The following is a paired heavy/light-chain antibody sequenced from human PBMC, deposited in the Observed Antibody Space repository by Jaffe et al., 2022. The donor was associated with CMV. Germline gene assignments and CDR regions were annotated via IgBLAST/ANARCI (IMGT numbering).Light chain of an antibody. CDR2: GAS. CDR3: QQYGSSQGT. J-gene: IGKJ1*01. Sequence: EIVLTQSPGTLSLSPGERATLSCRASQSVSSSYLAWYQQKPGQAPRLLIYGASSRATGIPDRFSGSGSGTDFTLTISRLEPEDFAVYYCQQYGSSQGTFGQGTKVEIK. V-gene: IGKV3-20*01. CDR1: QSVSSSY.
Heavy chain of an antibody. V-gene: IGHV3-11*06. CDR3: ARVGEYYYDSSGYYYRPPVDAFDI. CDR1: GFTFSDYY. D-gene: IGHD3-22*01. Sequence: QVQLVESGGGLVKPGGSLRLSCAASGFTFSDYYMSWIRQAPGKGLEWVSYISSSSSYTNYADSVKGRFTISRDNAKNSLYLQMNSLRAEDTAVYYCARVGEYYYDSSGYYYRPPVDAFDIWGQGTMVTVSS. J-gene: IGHJ3*02. CDR2: ISSSSSYT.